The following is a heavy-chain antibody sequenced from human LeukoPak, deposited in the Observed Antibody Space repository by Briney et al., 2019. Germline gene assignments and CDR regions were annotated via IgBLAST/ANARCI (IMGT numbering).Heavy chain of an antibody. CDR1: GYTFTGYF. Sequence: ASVKVSCKASGYTFTGYFMHWVRQAPGQGLEWMGWINPNSGGTNYAQKFQGRVTMTRDTSISTAYMELSGLGSDDTAVYYCARDYYYDSGRDAFDIWGQGTMVTVSS. CDR2: INPNSGGT. CDR3: ARDYYYDSGRDAFDI. D-gene: IGHD3-22*01. V-gene: IGHV1-2*02. J-gene: IGHJ3*02.